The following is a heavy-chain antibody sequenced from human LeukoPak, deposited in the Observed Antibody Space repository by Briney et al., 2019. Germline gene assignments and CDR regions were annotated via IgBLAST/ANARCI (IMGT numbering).Heavy chain of an antibody. V-gene: IGHV3-23*01. CDR2: ISGTGDTT. J-gene: IGHJ6*03. Sequence: GGSLRLSCAASGFTFSIYAMSWVRQAPGKGLEWVSAISGTGDTTYYADSVKGRFTISRDNSKNTLYLQMNSLRAEDTAVYYCAKYTGGSFLGFPNYYYYYYMDVWGKGTTVTVSS. D-gene: IGHD2/OR15-2a*01. CDR3: AKYTGGSFLGFPNYYYYYYMDV. CDR1: GFTFSIYA.